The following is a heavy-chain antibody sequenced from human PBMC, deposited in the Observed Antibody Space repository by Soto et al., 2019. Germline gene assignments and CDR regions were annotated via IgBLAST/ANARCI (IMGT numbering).Heavy chain of an antibody. CDR2: ISGSGGST. CDR3: AKDRSPPPTVSDAFDI. D-gene: IGHD4-17*01. V-gene: IGHV3-23*01. J-gene: IGHJ3*02. CDR1: GFTFSSYA. Sequence: GGSLRLSCAASGFTFSSYAMSWVRQAPGKGLEWVSAISGSGGSTYYADSVKGRFTISRDNSKNTLYLQMNSLRAEDTAVYYCAKDRSPPPTVSDAFDIWGQGTMVTVSS.